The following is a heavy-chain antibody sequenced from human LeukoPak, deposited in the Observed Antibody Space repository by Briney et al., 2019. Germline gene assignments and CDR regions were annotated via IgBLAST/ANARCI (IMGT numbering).Heavy chain of an antibody. CDR1: GYTFTSYG. D-gene: IGHD6-13*01. CDR3: ARDTIGSSSWYNYYYYYMDV. Sequence: ASVKVSCKASGYTFTSYGISWVRQAPGQGLEWMGWISAYNGNTNYAQKLQGRVTMTTDTSTSTAYMELRSLRSDDTAVYYCARDTIGSSSWYNYYYYYMDVWGKGTTVTVSS. V-gene: IGHV1-18*01. CDR2: ISAYNGNT. J-gene: IGHJ6*03.